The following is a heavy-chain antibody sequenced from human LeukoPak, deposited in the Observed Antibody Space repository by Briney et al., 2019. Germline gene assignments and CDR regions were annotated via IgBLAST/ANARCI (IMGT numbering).Heavy chain of an antibody. CDR1: GFTFSSYW. V-gene: IGHV3-74*01. CDR2: INSDGSRT. Sequence: GGSLRLSCAASGFTFSSYWMHWVRQAPGKGLVWVSRINSDGSRTSYADSVKGRFTISRDNAKNTLYLQMNSLRAEDTAVYYCARSDEYYYDSSGYYDPYFDYWGQGTLVTVSS. D-gene: IGHD3-22*01. J-gene: IGHJ4*02. CDR3: ARSDEYYYDSSGYYDPYFDY.